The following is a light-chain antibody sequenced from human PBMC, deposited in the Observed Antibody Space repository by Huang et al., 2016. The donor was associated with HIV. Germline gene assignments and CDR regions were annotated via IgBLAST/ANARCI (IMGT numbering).Light chain of an antibody. V-gene: IGKV1-39*01. CDR3: QQSSSPPPT. J-gene: IGKJ3*01. CDR2: GAS. Sequence: DIQMTQSPSSLSASVGDRVTITCRATQSVTKYLNWYQQKPGKAPKLLLYGASSLQTGFPSRFRGSGSGTDFTLTISSLQPEDFATYYCQQSSSPPPTFGPGTKEDIK. CDR1: QSVTKY.